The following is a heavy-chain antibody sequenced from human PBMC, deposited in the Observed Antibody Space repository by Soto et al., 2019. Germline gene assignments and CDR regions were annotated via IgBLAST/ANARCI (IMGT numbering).Heavy chain of an antibody. Sequence: GGSLRLSCAASGFTFSDFAMTWVRHVPGRGLEWVASLDGAGGSTYYAESVRGRFSISRDNSQNTLFLQMKRLTVDDTAIYYCAAPRDEYGSGVSWFTYGMDIWGQGTTVTV. D-gene: IGHD3-10*01. CDR2: LDGAGGST. CDR1: GFTFSDFA. V-gene: IGHV3-23*01. CDR3: AAPRDEYGSGVSWFTYGMDI. J-gene: IGHJ6*02.